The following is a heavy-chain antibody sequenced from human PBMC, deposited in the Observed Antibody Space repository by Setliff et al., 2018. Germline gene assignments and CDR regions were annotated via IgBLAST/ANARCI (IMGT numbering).Heavy chain of an antibody. D-gene: IGHD5-18*01. CDR1: GGSLSDSIRYYAVF. V-gene: IGHV4-39*01. Sequence: PSETLSLTCTVSGGSLSDSIRYYAVFWGWIRQSPGRELEWIGSAYYTGDTYYNPSLKSRVTMSVDTSKNQFSLHLMSVTAADTAVYYCARAPLESGYNYGQGHYFDYWGQGTLVTVSS. CDR3: ARAPLESGYNYGQGHYFDY. J-gene: IGHJ4*02. CDR2: AYYTGDT.